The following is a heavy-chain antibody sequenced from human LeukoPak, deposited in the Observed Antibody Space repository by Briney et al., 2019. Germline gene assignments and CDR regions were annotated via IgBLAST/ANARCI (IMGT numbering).Heavy chain of an antibody. J-gene: IGHJ4*02. CDR1: GHTFNSYV. V-gene: IGHV1-18*01. Sequence: GASVKVSCKSSGHTFNSYVITWVRQAPGQGLEWMGWIRVYNGNTNYAQKLQGRGTMTTATSPSTDYMELRSLRSDDTAVYYCARDRSTYYYGSGSYRTPFDYWGQGTLVTVSS. CDR2: IRVYNGNT. CDR3: ARDRSTYYYGSGSYRTPFDY. D-gene: IGHD3-10*01.